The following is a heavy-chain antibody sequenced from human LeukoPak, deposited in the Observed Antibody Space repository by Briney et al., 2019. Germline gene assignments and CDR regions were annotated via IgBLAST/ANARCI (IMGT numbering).Heavy chain of an antibody. D-gene: IGHD3-10*01. CDR3: ARDLDYYGSGSSDY. J-gene: IGHJ4*02. CDR2: INAGNGNT. CDR1: GYTFTSYA. V-gene: IGHV1-3*01. Sequence: ASVNVSCEASGYTFTSYAMHWVRQAPGQRLEWMGWINAGNGNTKYSQKLQGRVTMTTDTSTSTAYMELRSLRSDDTAVYYCARDLDYYGSGSSDYWGQGTLVTVSS.